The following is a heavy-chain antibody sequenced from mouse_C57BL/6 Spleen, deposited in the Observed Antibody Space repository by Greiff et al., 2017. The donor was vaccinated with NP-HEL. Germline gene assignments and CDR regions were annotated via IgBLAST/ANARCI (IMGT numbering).Heavy chain of an antibody. CDR3: ARKEITTAVPWFAY. CDR2: IDPSDSYT. J-gene: IGHJ3*01. Sequence: QVQLQQPGAELVMPGASVKLSCKASGYTFTSYWLHWVKQRPGQGLEWIGEIDPSDSYTNYNQKFKGKSTLTVDKSSSTAYMQLSSLTSEDSAVYYCARKEITTAVPWFAYWGQGTLVTVSA. D-gene: IGHD1-1*01. V-gene: IGHV1-69*01. CDR1: GYTFTSYW.